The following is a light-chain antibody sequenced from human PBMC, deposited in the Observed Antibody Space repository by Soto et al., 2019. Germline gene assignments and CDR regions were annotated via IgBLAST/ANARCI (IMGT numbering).Light chain of an antibody. V-gene: IGKV1-33*01. CDR2: DPS. Sequence: DIQMTQSPSSMSASVGDRVTITCQASQEISKYLNWYQQKPGKAPKLLISDPSNLEAGVPSRFSGSGSGTDFTFTISSLLPEEIGTYYCQKYDSLPITVGQGTRLEIK. J-gene: IGKJ5*01. CDR1: QEISKY. CDR3: QKYDSLPIT.